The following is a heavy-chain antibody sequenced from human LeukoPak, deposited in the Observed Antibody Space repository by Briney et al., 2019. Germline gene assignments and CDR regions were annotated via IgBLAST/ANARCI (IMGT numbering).Heavy chain of an antibody. CDR1: GGSISSSSYY. V-gene: IGHV4-39*07. J-gene: IGHJ4*02. CDR2: IYYSGST. Sequence: SETLSLTCTVSGGSISSSSYYWGWIRQPPGKGLEWIGSIYYSGSTCYNPSLKSRVTISVDTSKNQFSLKLSSVTAADTAVYYCARLVIVATKGFDYWGQGTLVTVSS. CDR3: ARLVIVATKGFDY. D-gene: IGHD5-12*01.